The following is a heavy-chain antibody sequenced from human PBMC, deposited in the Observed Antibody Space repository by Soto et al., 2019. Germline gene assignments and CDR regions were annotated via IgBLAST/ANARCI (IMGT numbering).Heavy chain of an antibody. V-gene: IGHV4-31*03. D-gene: IGHD6-6*01. J-gene: IGHJ5*02. CDR1: GGSISSGGYY. CDR2: IYYSGST. Sequence: PSETLSLTCTVSGGSISSGGYYWSWIRQHPGKGLEWIGYIYYSGSTYYNPSLKSRVTISVDTSKNQFSLKLSSVTAADTAVYYCAREATEYSSSAVRFDPWGQGTLVTVSS. CDR3: AREATEYSSSAVRFDP.